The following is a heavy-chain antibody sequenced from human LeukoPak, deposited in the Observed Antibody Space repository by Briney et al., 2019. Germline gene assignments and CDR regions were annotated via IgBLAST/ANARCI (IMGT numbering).Heavy chain of an antibody. V-gene: IGHV3-30-3*01. CDR1: GFTLSSYA. D-gene: IGHD2-2*02. CDR3: AREEVVPAAIGLVYYYYGMDV. Sequence: PGGSLRLSCAASGFTLSSYAMHWVRQAPGKGLEWVAVISNDGSKKYYADSVKGRFTISRDNSKNTLYLQVNGLRAEDTAVYYCAREEVVPAAIGLVYYYYGMDVWGQGTTVTVSS. CDR2: ISNDGSKK. J-gene: IGHJ6*02.